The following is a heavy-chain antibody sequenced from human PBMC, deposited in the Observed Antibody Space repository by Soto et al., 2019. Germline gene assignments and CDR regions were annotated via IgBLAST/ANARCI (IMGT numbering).Heavy chain of an antibody. CDR3: ENGKAVAEAESGYCEY. Sequence: GVSLRLSCAASGFTFSSYAMSWVRQAPGKGLEWVSAISGSGGSTYYADSVKGRFTISRDNSKNTLYLQMNSLRAEDTAVYYCENGKAVAEAESGYCEYWGQGTLVSVS. D-gene: IGHD6-19*01. V-gene: IGHV3-23*01. J-gene: IGHJ4*02. CDR1: GFTFSSYA. CDR2: ISGSGGST.